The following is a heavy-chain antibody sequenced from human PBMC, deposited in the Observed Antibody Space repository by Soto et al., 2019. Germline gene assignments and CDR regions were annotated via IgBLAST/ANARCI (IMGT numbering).Heavy chain of an antibody. D-gene: IGHD1-26*01. CDR1: GGSISSYY. CDR2: IYYSGST. CDR3: ARRWGYAFDI. J-gene: IGHJ3*02. V-gene: IGHV4-59*08. Sequence: QVRLQVSGPGLVKPSETLSLTCTVSGGSISSYYWSWIRQLPGKGLEWIGYIYYSGSTNFNPSLKSRVTISVDTSKNQFSLKLSSVTAADTAVYYCARRWGYAFDIWGQGTMVTVSS.